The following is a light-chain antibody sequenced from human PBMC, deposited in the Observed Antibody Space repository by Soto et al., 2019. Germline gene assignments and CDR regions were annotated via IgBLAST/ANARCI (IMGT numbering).Light chain of an antibody. Sequence: EIVLTQSPGTLSLSPGERATLSCRASQSISSSYLAWYQQKPGQAPRLLIYGASRRATGIPDRFSGRESGTDFTLTTTTLEPEDSAVYFCQQYASSPYTFGRGTKVEIK. CDR3: QQYASSPYT. CDR1: QSISSSY. CDR2: GAS. V-gene: IGKV3-20*01. J-gene: IGKJ4*01.